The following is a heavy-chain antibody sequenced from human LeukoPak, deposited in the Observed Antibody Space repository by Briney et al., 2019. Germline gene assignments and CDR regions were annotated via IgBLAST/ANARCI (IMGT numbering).Heavy chain of an antibody. V-gene: IGHV3-30*18. J-gene: IGHJ3*02. CDR3: ANRPQQLSTDTDAFDI. Sequence: GRSLRLSCAASGFTFSSYGMHWVRQAPGKGLEWVAVISYDGSNKYYADSVKGRFTISRDNSKDTLYLQMNSLRAEDTAVYYCANRPQQLSTDTDAFDIWGQGTMVTVSS. D-gene: IGHD6-13*01. CDR1: GFTFSSYG. CDR2: ISYDGSNK.